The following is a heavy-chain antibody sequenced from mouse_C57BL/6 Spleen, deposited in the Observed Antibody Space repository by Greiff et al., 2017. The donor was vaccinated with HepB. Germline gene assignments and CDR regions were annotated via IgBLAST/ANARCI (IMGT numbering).Heavy chain of an antibody. D-gene: IGHD3-1*01. CDR1: GYTFTSYW. J-gene: IGHJ4*01. Sequence: QVQLQQPGAELVKPGASVKMSCKASGYTFTSYWITWVKQGPGQGLEWIGDIYPGSGSTNYNEKFKSKATLTVDTSSSTAYMQLSSLTSEDSAVYYCARWGYDYAMDYWGQGTSVTVSS. V-gene: IGHV1-55*01. CDR3: ARWGYDYAMDY. CDR2: IYPGSGST.